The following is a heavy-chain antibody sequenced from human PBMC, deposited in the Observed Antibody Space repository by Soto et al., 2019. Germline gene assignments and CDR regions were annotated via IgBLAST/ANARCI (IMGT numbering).Heavy chain of an antibody. Sequence: PGGSLRLSCAASGFTFSSYNMNWVRQAPGKGLEWVSSISGGSSYIYYADSVKGRFTISRDNAKNSLYLQMNSLRAEDTAVYYCARVVYYDSSGYQYWGQGPLVTVSS. CDR3: ARVVYYDSSGYQY. CDR2: ISGGSSYI. CDR1: GFTFSSYN. V-gene: IGHV3-21*01. D-gene: IGHD3-22*01. J-gene: IGHJ4*02.